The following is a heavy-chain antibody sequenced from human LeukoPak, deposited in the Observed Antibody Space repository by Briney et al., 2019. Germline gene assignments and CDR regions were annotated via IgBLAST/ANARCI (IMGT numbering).Heavy chain of an antibody. J-gene: IGHJ6*02. CDR2: IYYSGST. D-gene: IGHD3-22*01. V-gene: IGHV4-59*08. CDR1: GRSLSSYY. Sequence: SETLSLTCTVSGRSLSSYYWIWIRQPPGKGLHWMGYIYYSGSTNYNPSLKSQVTISVDTSKNQFSLKLSSVTAADTAVYYCARHLRWLTPYYYGMDVWGQGTTVTVSS. CDR3: ARHLRWLTPYYYGMDV.